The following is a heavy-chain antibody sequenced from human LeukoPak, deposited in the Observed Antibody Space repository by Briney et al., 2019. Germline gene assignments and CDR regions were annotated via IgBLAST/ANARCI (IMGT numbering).Heavy chain of an antibody. CDR3: AKDGGWGITISLDY. CDR1: GFTFSSYA. J-gene: IGHJ4*02. CDR2: ISGSGGST. Sequence: PGGSLRLSCAASGFTFSSYAMSWVRQAPGKGLEWVSAISGSGGSTYYADSVKGRFTISRDNSKNTLYLQMNSLRAEDTAVYYCAKDGGWGITISLDYWGQGTLVTVSS. D-gene: IGHD3-3*01. V-gene: IGHV3-23*01.